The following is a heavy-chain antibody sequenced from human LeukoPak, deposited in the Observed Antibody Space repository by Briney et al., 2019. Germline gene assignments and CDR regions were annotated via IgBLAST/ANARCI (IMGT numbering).Heavy chain of an antibody. J-gene: IGHJ4*02. V-gene: IGHV3-48*01. D-gene: IGHD4-17*01. CDR2: IRSGGSSM. CDR3: ARDRDYGFDY. Sequence: GGSLRLSCAASGFIFSVYNMHWVRQAPGKGLEWVSNIRSGGSSMYYADSVKGRFTVSRDNAKNSLHLQMNGLRVEDTAVYYCARDRDYGFDYWGQGTLVTVSS. CDR1: GFIFSVYN.